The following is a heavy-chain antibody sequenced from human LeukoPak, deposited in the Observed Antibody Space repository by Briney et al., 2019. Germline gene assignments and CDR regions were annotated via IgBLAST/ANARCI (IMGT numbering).Heavy chain of an antibody. V-gene: IGHV4-34*01. J-gene: IGHJ4*02. CDR1: GGSFSGYY. CDR2: INHSGST. CDR3: AGEKVDCSSTSCPPIGPLDY. Sequence: KPSETLSLTYAVYGGSFSGYYWSWIRQPPGKGLEWIGEINHSGSTNYNPSLKSRVTISVDTSKNQFSLKLSSVTAADTAVYYCAGEKVDCSSTSCPPIGPLDYWGQGTLVTVSS. D-gene: IGHD2-2*01.